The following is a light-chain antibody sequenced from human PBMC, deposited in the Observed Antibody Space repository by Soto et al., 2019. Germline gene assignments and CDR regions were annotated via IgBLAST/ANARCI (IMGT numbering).Light chain of an antibody. CDR1: KGISSY. CDR2: AAS. V-gene: IGKV1-8*01. J-gene: IGKJ2*01. CDR3: QQYYSYPPYT. Sequence: AIRMTQSPSSFSASTGDRVTITCRASKGISSYLAWYQQKPGKAPKLLIYAASTLQSGVPSRFSGSGSGTDFTLTISCQQSEDFATYYCQQYYSYPPYTFGQGTKLEIK.